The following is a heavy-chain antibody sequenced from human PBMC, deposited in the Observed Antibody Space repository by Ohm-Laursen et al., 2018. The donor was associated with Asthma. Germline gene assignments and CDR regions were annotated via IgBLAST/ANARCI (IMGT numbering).Heavy chain of an antibody. CDR2: VRDSGST. Sequence: TLSLTCTVSGDSVSGGNYHWSWIRQPPGKGLEWIGYVRDSGSTNYNPSLKSRVSISADTSKNQFSLKLSSVTAADTAVYYCARGVTFDYWGQGTLVTVSS. V-gene: IGHV4-61*01. CDR3: ARGVTFDY. J-gene: IGHJ4*02. D-gene: IGHD2-21*02. CDR1: GDSVSGGNYH.